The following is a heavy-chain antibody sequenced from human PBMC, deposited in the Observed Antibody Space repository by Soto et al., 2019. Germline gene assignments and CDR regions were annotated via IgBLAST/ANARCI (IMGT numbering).Heavy chain of an antibody. D-gene: IGHD3-3*01. CDR1: GFTFTSSG. CDR2: IVVGSGNT. J-gene: IGHJ5*02. CDR3: AASPFGVVIFGYENIHRPFDP. Sequence: ASVKVSCKASGFTFTSSGVQWVRQARGQRLEWIGWIVVGSGNTNYAQKFQERVTITRDMSTSTAYMELSSLRSEDTAVYYCAASPFGVVIFGYENIHRPFDPWGQGTLVTVSS. V-gene: IGHV1-58*01.